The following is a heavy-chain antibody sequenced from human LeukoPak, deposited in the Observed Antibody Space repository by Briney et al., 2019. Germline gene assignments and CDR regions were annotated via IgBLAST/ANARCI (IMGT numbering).Heavy chain of an antibody. Sequence: SETLSLTCAVYGGSFSGYYWSWIRQPPGKGLEWIGEINHSGSTNYNPSLKSRVTKSVDTSKNQFSLKLSSVTAADTAVYYCARAGTYYDFWSGYNWFDPWGQGTLVTVSS. J-gene: IGHJ5*02. CDR2: INHSGST. CDR3: ARAGTYYDFWSGYNWFDP. CDR1: GGSFSGYY. D-gene: IGHD3-3*01. V-gene: IGHV4-34*01.